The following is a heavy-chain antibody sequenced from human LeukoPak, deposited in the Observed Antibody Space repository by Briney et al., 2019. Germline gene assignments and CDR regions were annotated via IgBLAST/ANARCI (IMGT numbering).Heavy chain of an antibody. Sequence: AGSLRLSCAASGFTFSSYSMNWVRQAPGKGLEWFSSISSSSSYIYYADSVKGRFTIPRDNAKNSLYLQMNSLRAEDTAVYYCARVVVDYGDYGGAFDIWGQGTMVTVSS. CDR2: ISSSSSYI. CDR3: ARVVVDYGDYGGAFDI. V-gene: IGHV3-21*01. D-gene: IGHD4-17*01. CDR1: GFTFSSYS. J-gene: IGHJ3*02.